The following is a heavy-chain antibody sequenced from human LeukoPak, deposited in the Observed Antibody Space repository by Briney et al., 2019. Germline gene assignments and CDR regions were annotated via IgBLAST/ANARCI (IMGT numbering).Heavy chain of an antibody. CDR3: ASDRGNYDLTH. CDR1: GFIFSNYG. Sequence: PGGSLRLSCAASGFIFSNYGMHSVRQAPGKGLEWVALIWFDGNNKYYAGSVKDRFTISRDNSKNTLYLQMNSLRAEDTAVYYCASDRGNYDLTHWGQGTLVTVSS. CDR2: IWFDGNNK. D-gene: IGHD3-3*01. J-gene: IGHJ4*02. V-gene: IGHV3-33*01.